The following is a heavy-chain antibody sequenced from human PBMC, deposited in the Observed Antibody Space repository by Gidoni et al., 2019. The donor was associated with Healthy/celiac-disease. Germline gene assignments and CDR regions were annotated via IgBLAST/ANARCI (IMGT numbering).Heavy chain of an antibody. CDR1: GYRFTSYW. CDR3: ARHGLDRPRSVQLPH. J-gene: IGHJ4*02. D-gene: IGHD1-1*01. V-gene: IGHV5-10-1*03. Sequence: EVQLVQSGAEVKKPGESLRISCKGSGYRFTSYWISWVRQMPGKGLEWMGRIDPSYSYTNYSPSFQGHVTISADKSISTAYLQWSSLKASDTAMYYCARHGLDRPRSVQLPHWGQGTLVTVSS. CDR2: IDPSYSYT.